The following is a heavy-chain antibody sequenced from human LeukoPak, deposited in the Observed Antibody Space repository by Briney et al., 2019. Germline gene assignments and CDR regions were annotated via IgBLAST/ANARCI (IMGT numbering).Heavy chain of an antibody. D-gene: IGHD1/OR15-1a*01. V-gene: IGHV3-66*02. CDR1: GFTVSSNY. J-gene: IGHJ6*03. CDR2: IYSGGST. CDR3: ARDVPNKYYMDV. Sequence: GGSLRLFCAASGFTVSSNYMSWVRQAPGQGLEWVSVIYSGGSTYYADSVKGRFTISRDNSKNSLYLQMNSLRAEDTAVYYCARDVPNKYYMDVWGKGTTVTVSS.